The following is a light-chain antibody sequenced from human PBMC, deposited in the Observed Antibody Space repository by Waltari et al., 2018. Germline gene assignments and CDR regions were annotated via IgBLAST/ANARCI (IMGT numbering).Light chain of an antibody. Sequence: DIVMTQSLDSLTVSLGERATIKCKSSQSVLYSSNNRNYLTWYQQKPGQPPKLLIYWASIRESGVPDLFSGSGSGTYFTLTISSLQAEYVAVYYCQQYYTTPLTFGGGTKVDIK. CDR3: QQYYTTPLT. CDR2: WAS. CDR1: QSVLYSSNNRNY. J-gene: IGKJ4*01. V-gene: IGKV4-1*01.